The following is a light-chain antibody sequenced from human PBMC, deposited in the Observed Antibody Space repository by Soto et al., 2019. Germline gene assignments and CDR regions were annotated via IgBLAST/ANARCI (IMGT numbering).Light chain of an antibody. CDR1: SSDVGGYNY. CDR2: EVS. V-gene: IGLV2-14*01. J-gene: IGLJ1*01. Sequence: QSGMTQPASGSGSPAQSITISCTGTSSDVGGYNYVSWYQQHPGKAPKLMIYEVSNRPSGVSNRFSGSKSGNTASLTISGLQAEDEADYYCSSYTSSSTGVFGTGTKLTVL. CDR3: SSYTSSSTGV.